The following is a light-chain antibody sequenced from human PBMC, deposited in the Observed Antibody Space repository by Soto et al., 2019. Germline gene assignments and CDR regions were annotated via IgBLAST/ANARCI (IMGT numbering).Light chain of an antibody. CDR3: CSYAGSYTVS. CDR1: NSDVGGYNH. V-gene: IGLV2-11*01. CDR2: DVT. J-gene: IGLJ2*01. Sequence: QSALTQPRSVSGSPGQSVTISCAGTNSDVGGYNHVSWYQQEPGKAPKLIIYDVTKRPSGVPDRFSGCKSATTASLTISGLQTEDEAYYYCCSYAGSYTVSFGGGTKLTVL.